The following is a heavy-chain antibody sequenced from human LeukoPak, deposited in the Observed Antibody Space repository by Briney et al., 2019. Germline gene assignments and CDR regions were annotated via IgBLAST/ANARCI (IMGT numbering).Heavy chain of an antibody. D-gene: IGHD6-19*01. Sequence: ASVRVSCKASGYTVAAYYIHWVRQAPGQGLEWMGWINPHNGGTKYAEEFQGRVTMTGDTSISTAYMELSRLRSDDTAVYYCARGYSGFVERDYWGQGTLVTVSS. V-gene: IGHV1-2*02. CDR2: INPHNGGT. CDR3: ARGYSGFVERDY. J-gene: IGHJ4*02. CDR1: GYTVAAYY.